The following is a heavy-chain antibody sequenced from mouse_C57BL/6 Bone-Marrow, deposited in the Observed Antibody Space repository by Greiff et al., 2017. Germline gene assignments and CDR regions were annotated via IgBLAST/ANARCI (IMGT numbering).Heavy chain of an antibody. CDR2: ISSGSSTI. D-gene: IGHD2-5*01. CDR3: ARFYYSTYYAMDY. Sequence: EVMLVESGGGLVKPGGSLKLSCAASGFTFSDYGMHWVRQAPEKGLEWVAYISSGSSTIHYADTVKGRFPISRDNAKNTMFLQMTSLRSEDTAMYYCARFYYSTYYAMDYWGQGTSVTVSS. V-gene: IGHV5-17*01. CDR1: GFTFSDYG. J-gene: IGHJ4*01.